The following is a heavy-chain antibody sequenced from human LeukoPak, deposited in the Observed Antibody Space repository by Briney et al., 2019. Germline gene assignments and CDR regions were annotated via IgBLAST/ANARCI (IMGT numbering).Heavy chain of an antibody. D-gene: IGHD1-26*01. Sequence: GGSLRLSCAASGFTFSSYAMSWVRQAPGKGLEWVSAISGSGGSTYYADSVKGRFTISRDNSKNTLYLQMNSLRAEDTAVYYCAKGLGRDYYYGMDVWGQGTTVTVSS. J-gene: IGHJ6*02. CDR1: GFTFSSYA. V-gene: IGHV3-23*01. CDR2: ISGSGGST. CDR3: AKGLGRDYYYGMDV.